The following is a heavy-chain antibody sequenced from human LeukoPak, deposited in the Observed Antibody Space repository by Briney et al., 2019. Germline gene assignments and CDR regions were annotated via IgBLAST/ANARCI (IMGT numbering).Heavy chain of an antibody. Sequence: QPGGSLRLSCAAAGFTFSSYAMSWVRQAPGKGLEWASHISASGRTTDYADSVKGRFTISRDNSKNTVYLQMNSLRAEDTAVYYCAKLCSGGSCYWNYWGQGTLVTVSS. CDR2: ISASGRTT. CDR1: GFTFSSYA. V-gene: IGHV3-23*01. CDR3: AKLCSGGSCYWNY. D-gene: IGHD2-15*01. J-gene: IGHJ4*02.